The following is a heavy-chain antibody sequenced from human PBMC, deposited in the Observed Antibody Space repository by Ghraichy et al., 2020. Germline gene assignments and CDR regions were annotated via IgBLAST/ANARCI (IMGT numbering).Heavy chain of an antibody. CDR2: IMPSGGST. V-gene: IGHV3-23*01. J-gene: IGHJ4*02. CDR3: TKEPFEWLSGYYFDY. Sequence: GGSLRLSCAASGFRFGNYAMTWVRQAPGKGLEWVSTIMPSGGSTYYRDSVKGRFTISRDNSKNTVYLQMNSLGAEDTAVYFCTKEPFEWLSGYYFDYWGQGTLVTVSS. D-gene: IGHD3-3*01. CDR1: GFRFGNYA.